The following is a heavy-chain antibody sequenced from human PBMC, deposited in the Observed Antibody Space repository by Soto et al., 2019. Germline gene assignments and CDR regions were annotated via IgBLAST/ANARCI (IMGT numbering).Heavy chain of an antibody. Sequence: LXLSCAASGFTFSSYAMSWGRQAPGKGLEWVSAISGSGGSTYYADSVKGRFTISRDNSKNTLYLQMNSLRAEDTAVYYCAKVLGSSSWSVRGYFDDWGQGTLVTVSS. D-gene: IGHD6-13*01. CDR2: ISGSGGST. V-gene: IGHV3-23*01. CDR1: GFTFSSYA. J-gene: IGHJ4*02. CDR3: AKVLGSSSWSVRGYFDD.